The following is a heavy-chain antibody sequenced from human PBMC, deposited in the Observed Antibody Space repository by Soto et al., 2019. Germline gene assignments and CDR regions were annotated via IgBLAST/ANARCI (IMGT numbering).Heavy chain of an antibody. CDR3: ARASMYRRSSYDY. J-gene: IGHJ4*02. Sequence: PSETLSLTCAVYGGSFSGYYWSWIRRPPGKGLEWIGEINHSGSTNYNPSLKSRVTISVDTSKNQFSLKLSSVTAADTAVYYCARASMYRRSSYDYWGQGTLVTVSS. D-gene: IGHD6-6*01. CDR2: INHSGST. CDR1: GGSFSGYY. V-gene: IGHV4-34*01.